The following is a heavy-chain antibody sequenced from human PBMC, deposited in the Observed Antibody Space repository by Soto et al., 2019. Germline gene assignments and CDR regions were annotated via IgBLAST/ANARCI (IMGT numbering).Heavy chain of an antibody. D-gene: IGHD2-15*01. J-gene: IGHJ5*02. CDR3: ARDPHVGRYCSDGSCYSRSWHNWFDP. CDR1: GFTFSSYA. CDR2: ISYDGSNK. Sequence: GGSLRLSCAASGFTFSSYAMHWVRQAPGKGLEWVAVISYDGSNKYYADSVKGRFTISRDNSKNTLYLQMNSLRAEDTAVYYCARDPHVGRYCSDGSCYSRSWHNWFDPWGQGTLVTVSS. V-gene: IGHV3-30-3*01.